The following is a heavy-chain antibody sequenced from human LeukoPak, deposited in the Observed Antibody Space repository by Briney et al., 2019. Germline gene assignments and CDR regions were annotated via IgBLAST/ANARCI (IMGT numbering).Heavy chain of an antibody. D-gene: IGHD3-9*01. J-gene: IGHJ3*02. CDR2: MNPNSGNT. CDR1: GYTFTSYD. V-gene: IGHV1-8*01. Sequence: ASVKVSCKASGYTFTSYDINWVRQATGQGLEWMGWMNPNSGNTGYAQKFQGRVTMTTDTSTSTAYMELRSLRSDDTAVYYCARDNYNILTGYVRYAFDIWGQGTMVTVSS. CDR3: ARDNYNILTGYVRYAFDI.